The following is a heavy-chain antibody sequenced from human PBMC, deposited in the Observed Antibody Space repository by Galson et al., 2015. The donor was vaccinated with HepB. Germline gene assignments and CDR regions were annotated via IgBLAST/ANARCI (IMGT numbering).Heavy chain of an antibody. CDR3: ARITRELPPIDYYYYGMDV. J-gene: IGHJ6*02. V-gene: IGHV3-74*01. D-gene: IGHD1-26*01. Sequence: SLRLSCAASGFTFSSYWMHWVRQAPGKGLVWVSRINSDGSSTSYADSVKGRFTISRDNAKNTLYLQMNSLRAEDTAVYYCARITRELPPIDYYYYGMDVWGQGTTVTVSS. CDR1: GFTFSSYW. CDR2: INSDGSST.